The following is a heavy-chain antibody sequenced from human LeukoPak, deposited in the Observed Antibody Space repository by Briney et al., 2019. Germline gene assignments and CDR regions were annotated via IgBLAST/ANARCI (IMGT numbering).Heavy chain of an antibody. V-gene: IGHV1-46*01. CDR1: GYTFTSYY. D-gene: IGHD2-21*02. Sequence: GASVKVSCKASGYTFTSYYMHWVRQAPGQGLEWMGIINPSGGSTSYAQKFQGRVTMTRDMSTSTVYMELSSLRSEDTAVYYCARAFLYCGGDCPDHFDYWGQGTLVTVSS. J-gene: IGHJ4*02. CDR3: ARAFLYCGGDCPDHFDY. CDR2: INPSGGST.